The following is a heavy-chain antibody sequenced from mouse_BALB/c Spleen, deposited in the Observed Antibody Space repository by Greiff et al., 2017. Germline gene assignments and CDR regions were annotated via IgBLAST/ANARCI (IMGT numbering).Heavy chain of an antibody. Sequence: EVQLQESGPGLVKPSQSLSLTCTVTGYSITSDYAWNWIRQFPGNKLEWMGYISYSGSTSYNPSLKSRISITRDTSKNQFFLQLNSVTTEDTATYYCARHNYGSSDWYFDVWGAGTTVTVSS. J-gene: IGHJ1*01. CDR2: ISYSGST. V-gene: IGHV3-2*02. CDR1: GYSITSDYA. D-gene: IGHD1-1*01. CDR3: ARHNYGSSDWYFDV.